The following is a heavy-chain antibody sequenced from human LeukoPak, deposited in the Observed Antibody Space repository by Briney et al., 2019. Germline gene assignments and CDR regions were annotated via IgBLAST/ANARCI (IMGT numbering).Heavy chain of an antibody. CDR3: ASARTYCGGDCYSGDAFDI. CDR2: MNPNSGNT. Sequence: ASVKVSCKASGYTFTSYDINWVRQATGQGLEWMGWMNPNSGNTGFAQKFQGRVTMTGNTSISTAYMELSSLRSEDTAVYYCASARTYCGGDCYSGDAFDIWGQGTMVTVSS. D-gene: IGHD2-21*02. J-gene: IGHJ3*02. V-gene: IGHV1-8*01. CDR1: GYTFTSYD.